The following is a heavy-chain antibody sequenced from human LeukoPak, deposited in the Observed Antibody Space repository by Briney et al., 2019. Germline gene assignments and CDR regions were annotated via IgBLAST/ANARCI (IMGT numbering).Heavy chain of an antibody. Sequence: ASVKVSCKASGYTFTSYDINWVRQATGQGLEWMGWMNPNSGNADLAQKFQGRVTITRNTSINTAYMELSSLRFDDTAVYYCARRRVGTHFDYWGQGTLVTVSS. V-gene: IGHV1-8*01. D-gene: IGHD1-14*01. CDR2: MNPNSGNA. CDR3: ARRRVGTHFDY. J-gene: IGHJ4*02. CDR1: GYTFTSYD.